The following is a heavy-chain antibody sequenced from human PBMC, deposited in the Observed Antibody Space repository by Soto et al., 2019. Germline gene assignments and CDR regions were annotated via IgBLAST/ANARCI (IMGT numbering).Heavy chain of an antibody. Sequence: ASVKVSCKASGYAFTSYYMHWVRQAPGQGLEWMGIINPSGGSTSYAQKFQGRVTMTRDTSTSTVYMELSSLRSEDTAVYYCARAGSRGYYYMDVWGKGTTVTVSS. CDR1: GYAFTSYY. V-gene: IGHV1-46*03. D-gene: IGHD3-10*01. CDR3: ARAGSRGYYYMDV. CDR2: INPSGGST. J-gene: IGHJ6*03.